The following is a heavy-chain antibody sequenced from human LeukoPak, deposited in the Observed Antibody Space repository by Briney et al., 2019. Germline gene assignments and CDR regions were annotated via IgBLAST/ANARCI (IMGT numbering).Heavy chain of an antibody. Sequence: SETLSLTCTVSGASISNYYWSWIRQTPEKWLEWMGHIHSSGGSSYYPSPKSRLTLSIDTSRNQLSLKLPSVTAADTAVYFCARLGSYHDFWGQGALVTVSS. J-gene: IGHJ4*02. V-gene: IGHV4-4*09. D-gene: IGHD1-26*01. CDR3: ARLGSYHDF. CDR2: IHSSGGS. CDR1: GASISNYY.